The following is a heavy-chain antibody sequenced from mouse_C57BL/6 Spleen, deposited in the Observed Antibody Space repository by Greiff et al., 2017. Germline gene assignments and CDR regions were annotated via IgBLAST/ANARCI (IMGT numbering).Heavy chain of an antibody. J-gene: IGHJ1*03. D-gene: IGHD2-2*01. CDR1: GYTFTSYW. Sequence: VQLQQPGAELVMPGASVKLSCKASGYTFTSYWMHWVKQRPGQGLEWIGEIDPSDSYTNYNQKFKGKSTLTVDKSSSTAYMQLSSLTSEDSAVYYWARGEGYHWYFDVWGTGTTVTVSS. CDR2: IDPSDSYT. V-gene: IGHV1-69*01. CDR3: ARGEGYHWYFDV.